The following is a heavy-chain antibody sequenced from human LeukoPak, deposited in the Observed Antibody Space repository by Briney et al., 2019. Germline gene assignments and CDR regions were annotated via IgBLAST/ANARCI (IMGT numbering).Heavy chain of an antibody. CDR3: AREFLYYGGAHDAFDI. V-gene: IGHV1-2*02. D-gene: IGHD1-26*01. CDR1: GYTFTGYY. Sequence: ASVKVSCKASGYTFTGYYMHWVRQAPGQGLEWMGWINPNSGGTNYAQKSQGRVTMTRDTSISTAYMELSRLRSDDTAVYYCAREFLYYGGAHDAFDIWGQGTMVTVSS. CDR2: INPNSGGT. J-gene: IGHJ3*02.